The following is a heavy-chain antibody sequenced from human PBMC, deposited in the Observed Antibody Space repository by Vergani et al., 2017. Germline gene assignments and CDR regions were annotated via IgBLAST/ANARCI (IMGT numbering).Heavy chain of an antibody. Sequence: QVQLVESGGGVVQPGGSLRLSCAASGSSFGSYGMHWVRVRQAPGKGLEWLAYLRYDGTTKQYADSVKGRFTISRDNSKNTLYLQMDSLRPEDTAMFYCVKDRGASIGFDDWGQGTQVTVSS. CDR1: GSSFGSYG. CDR2: LRYDGTTK. D-gene: IGHD2-2*01. J-gene: IGHJ4*02. CDR3: VKDRGASIGFDD. V-gene: IGHV3-30*02.